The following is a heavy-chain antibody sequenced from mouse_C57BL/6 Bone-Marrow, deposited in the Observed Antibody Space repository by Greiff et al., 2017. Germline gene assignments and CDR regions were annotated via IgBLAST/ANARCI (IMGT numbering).Heavy chain of an antibody. CDR3: TTYYGSSPWFAY. V-gene: IGHV14-4*01. CDR2: IDPENGDT. Sequence: EVQLQQPGAELVRPGTSVKLSCKASGYTFTSYWMHWVKQRPEQGLEWIGWIDPENGDTEYASKFQGKATITADTSSNTAYLQLSGRTSEDTAVYYCTTYYGSSPWFAYWGEGTLVTVSA. D-gene: IGHD1-1*01. J-gene: IGHJ3*01. CDR1: GYTFTSYW.